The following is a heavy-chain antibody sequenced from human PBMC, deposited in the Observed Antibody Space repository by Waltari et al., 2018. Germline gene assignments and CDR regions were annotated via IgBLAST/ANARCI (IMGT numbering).Heavy chain of an antibody. CDR2: IYYSGTT. D-gene: IGHD3-10*01. CDR1: DGSMTGHY. J-gene: IGHJ4*01. Sequence: QVQLQESGPGLVKPSETLSLTCTVSDGSMTGHYWSWIRQPPGKGLGWIGYIYYSGTTNCNPALKTRRTISVDTSKTQFSLERNSVTAADTALYYCAGISRAIDYYFDYWGQGTLVTVSS. V-gene: IGHV4-59*11. CDR3: AGISRAIDYYFDY.